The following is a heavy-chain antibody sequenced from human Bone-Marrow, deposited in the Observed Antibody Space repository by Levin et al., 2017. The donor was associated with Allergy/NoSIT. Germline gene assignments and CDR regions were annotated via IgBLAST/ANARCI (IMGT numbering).Heavy chain of an antibody. CDR2: ISTSSSYT. V-gene: IGHV3-11*05. CDR3: ARAAGELTGYAFDI. D-gene: IGHD3-9*01. CDR1: GFSFSDYY. Sequence: GGSLRLSCAASGFSFSDYYMSWIRQAPGKGLEWVSYISTSSSYTNYADSVKGRFTISRDNAKNSLFLQMNNLRAADTAVYYCARAAGELTGYAFDIWGQGTMVTVSS. J-gene: IGHJ3*02.